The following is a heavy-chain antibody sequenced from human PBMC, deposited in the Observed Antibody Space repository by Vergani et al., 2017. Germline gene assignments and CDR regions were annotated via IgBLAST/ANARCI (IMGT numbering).Heavy chain of an antibody. V-gene: IGHV3-33*06. D-gene: IGHD6-19*01. CDR2: IWYDGSNK. J-gene: IGHJ3*02. CDR1: GFRFSSYG. Sequence: QVQLVESGGGVVQPGRSLRLSCAASGFRFSSYGMNWVRQAPGKGLEWVAVIWYDGSNKYYADSVKGRFTISRDNSQNTVNLQMNSLRVDDTAVYYCAKDTGDGGSGWSYDAFDIWGQGTMVTVSS. CDR3: AKDTGDGGSGWSYDAFDI.